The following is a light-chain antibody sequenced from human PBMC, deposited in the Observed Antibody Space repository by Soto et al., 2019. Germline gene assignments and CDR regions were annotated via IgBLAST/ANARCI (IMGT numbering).Light chain of an antibody. V-gene: IGKV1-5*01. CDR1: QRVSRG. CDR3: QQCNAYSPT. CDR2: DAS. Sequence: DIKMTLSPSTLSASVGDRVTITCRASQRVSRGLAWYQQKPGKAPTLLIYDASSLESGVPSRFSGSGSGTEFTLTISSLQPDDFATYYCQQCNAYSPTFGQGTKVDIK. J-gene: IGKJ1*01.